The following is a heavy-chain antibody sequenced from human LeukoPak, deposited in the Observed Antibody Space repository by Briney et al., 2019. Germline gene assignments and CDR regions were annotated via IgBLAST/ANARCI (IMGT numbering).Heavy chain of an antibody. Sequence: ASVKVSCKASGYTFNNYDLTWVRQAPGQGLEWMGWMNPNSGNAAYSYKFQGRVTMTRNTSINTAYMELSSLKSEDTAVYYCARAIAEVGRRTPGHYYYHMDVWGRGSAVAVSS. CDR1: GYTFNNYD. CDR3: ARAIAEVGRRTPGHYYYHMDV. D-gene: IGHD1-26*01. V-gene: IGHV1-8*01. CDR2: MNPNSGNA. J-gene: IGHJ6*03.